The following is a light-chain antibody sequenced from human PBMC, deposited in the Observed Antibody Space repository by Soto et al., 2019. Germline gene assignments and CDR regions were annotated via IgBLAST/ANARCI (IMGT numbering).Light chain of an antibody. CDR1: QGISSY. J-gene: IGKJ5*01. CDR2: AAS. Sequence: DIQLTQSPSFLSASVGDRVTITCRASQGISSYLAWYQQKPGKAPKLLIYAASTLQSGVPSRFSGSGSGTEFTLTISSLQPEDFATHYCQQLNSYSITFGQGTRLEIK. CDR3: QQLNSYSIT. V-gene: IGKV1-9*01.